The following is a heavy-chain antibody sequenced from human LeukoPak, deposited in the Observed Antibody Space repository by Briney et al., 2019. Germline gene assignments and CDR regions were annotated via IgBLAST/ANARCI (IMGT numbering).Heavy chain of an antibody. D-gene: IGHD2-15*01. CDR2: ISAYNGNT. CDR1: GYPFTSYG. J-gene: IGHJ6*02. V-gene: IGHV1-18*01. Sequence: ASVKVSCKASGYPFTSYGISWVRQAPGQGLEWMGWISAYNGNTNYAQRVQGRVTMTTDTSTSTGYMELRSLRSDDTAVYYCARDDDIVVGRNGMDVWGQGTRSPSP. CDR3: ARDDDIVVGRNGMDV.